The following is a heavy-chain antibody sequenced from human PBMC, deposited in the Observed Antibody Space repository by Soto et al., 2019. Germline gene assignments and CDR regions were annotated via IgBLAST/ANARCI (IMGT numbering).Heavy chain of an antibody. Sequence: GGALRVSCGASGFTFIDHYMDWVRQAPGKGLEWVGRTRNKVNSYTTEYAASVKGRFISSRDDSKNSLYLQMNSLKTENTAVYYCARVRAGGVGWFDPWRQGTLVTVSS. CDR3: ARVRAGGVGWFDP. V-gene: IGHV3-72*01. D-gene: IGHD3-16*01. CDR1: GFTFIDHY. J-gene: IGHJ5*02. CDR2: TRNKVNSYTT.